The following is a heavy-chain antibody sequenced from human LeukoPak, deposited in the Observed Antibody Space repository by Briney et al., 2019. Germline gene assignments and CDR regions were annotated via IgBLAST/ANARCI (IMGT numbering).Heavy chain of an antibody. Sequence: PGGSLRLSCAASGFTFSGFAMSWVRQAPGKGLEWVSTISGSGGSTYYADSVKGRFTISRDNSKNTLYLQMNSLRAEDTAVYNCAKTMGAIDHDYWGQGTLVTVSS. D-gene: IGHD1-26*01. J-gene: IGHJ4*02. CDR2: ISGSGGST. CDR3: AKTMGAIDHDY. V-gene: IGHV3-23*01. CDR1: GFTFSGFA.